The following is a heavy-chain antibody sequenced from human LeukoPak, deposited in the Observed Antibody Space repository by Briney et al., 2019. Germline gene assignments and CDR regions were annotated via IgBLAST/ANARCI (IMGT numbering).Heavy chain of an antibody. CDR3: ASSDFSSSRHSFDY. J-gene: IGHJ4*02. CDR1: GGSFSGYY. D-gene: IGHD6-6*01. V-gene: IGHV4-34*01. CDR2: INHSGST. Sequence: SETLSLTCAVYGGSFSGYYWNWIRQPPGKGLEWIGEINHSGSTYYNPSLKSRVTISVDTSKNQFSLKLSSVTAADTAVYYCASSDFSSSRHSFDYWGQGTLVTVSS.